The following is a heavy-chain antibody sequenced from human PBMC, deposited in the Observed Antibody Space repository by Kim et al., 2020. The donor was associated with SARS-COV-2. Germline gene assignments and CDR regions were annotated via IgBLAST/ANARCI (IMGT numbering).Heavy chain of an antibody. CDR2: IYYTGGT. CDR3: AREDSVAATLDY. J-gene: IGHJ4*02. CDR1: GGSVSSGNYY. V-gene: IGHV4-61*01. D-gene: IGHD6-19*01. Sequence: SETLSLTCTVSGGSVSSGNYYWSWIRQPPGKGLEWIGYIYYTGGTNYNPSLKSRVTISVDTSKNQFSLKLSSVTAADTAVYHCAREDSVAATLDYWGQGTLVTVSS.